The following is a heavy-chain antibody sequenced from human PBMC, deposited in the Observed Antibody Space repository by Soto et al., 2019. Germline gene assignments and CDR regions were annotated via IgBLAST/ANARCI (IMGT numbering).Heavy chain of an antibody. CDR1: GFTFNTYA. CDR2: ISGSGATT. J-gene: IGHJ6*02. Sequence: EVQLLESGGGLVQPGESLTLSCAASGFTFNTYAMTWARRAPGKGLEWVSAISGSGATTYVADSVKGRFTISRDNSKDTLYLLMNSLRAEDTAIYYCAKGRGGAYYYYGLDVWGQGTTVTVSS. V-gene: IGHV3-23*01. D-gene: IGHD3-10*01. CDR3: AKGRGGAYYYYGLDV.